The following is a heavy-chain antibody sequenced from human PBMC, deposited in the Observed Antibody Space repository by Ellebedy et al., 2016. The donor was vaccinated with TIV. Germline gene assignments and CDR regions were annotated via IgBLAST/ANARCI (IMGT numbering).Heavy chain of an antibody. CDR2: ISYSGST. V-gene: IGHV4-39*01. D-gene: IGHD5-18*01. CDR3: ARQGYRGYSYGATYTPFDY. J-gene: IGHJ4*02. CDR1: GGSISSSSYY. Sequence: MPGGSLRLSCTVSGGSISSSSYYWGWIRQPPGKGLEWIGSISYSGSTYYNPSLKSRVTISVDPSKNQFSLKLSSVTAAETAVYYCARQGYRGYSYGATYTPFDYWGQGTLVTVSS.